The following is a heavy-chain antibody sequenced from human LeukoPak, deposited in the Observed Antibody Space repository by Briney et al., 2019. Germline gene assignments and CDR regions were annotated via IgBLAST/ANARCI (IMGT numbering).Heavy chain of an antibody. Sequence: GGSLRLSCSASGFTFSSYAMSWVRQAPGKGLEWVSAISGSGDYTYYADSVKGRFTISRDNSKSTLYLQMNTLRAEDTAVYYCANRRADSSSWVSLDYWGQGTLVTVSS. CDR2: ISGSGDYT. CDR3: ANRRADSSSWVSLDY. CDR1: GFTFSSYA. V-gene: IGHV3-23*01. D-gene: IGHD6-13*01. J-gene: IGHJ4*02.